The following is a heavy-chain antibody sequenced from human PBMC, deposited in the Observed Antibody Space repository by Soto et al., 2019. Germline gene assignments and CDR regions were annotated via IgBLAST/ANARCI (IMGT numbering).Heavy chain of an antibody. J-gene: IGHJ4*02. CDR2: ISAYNGNT. Sequence: QVQLVQSGAEVKKPGASVKVSYKASGYTFTSYGISWVRQAPGQGLEWMGWISAYNGNTNYAQKLQGRVTMTTDTSTSTAYMELRSLRSDDTAVYYCAREWADIVVVVAAEYYFDYWGQGTLVTVSS. CDR3: AREWADIVVVVAAEYYFDY. CDR1: GYTFTSYG. V-gene: IGHV1-18*01. D-gene: IGHD2-15*01.